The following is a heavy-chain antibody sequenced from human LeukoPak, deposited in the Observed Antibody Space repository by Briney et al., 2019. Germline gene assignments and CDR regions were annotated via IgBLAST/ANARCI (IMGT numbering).Heavy chain of an antibody. V-gene: IGHV4-34*01. CDR3: AATQHIVVVTASPLPFDY. D-gene: IGHD2-21*02. Sequence: SETLSLTCAVYGGSFSGYYWSWIRQPPGKGLEWIGEINHSGSTNYNPSLKSRVTISVDTSKNQFSLKLSSVTAADTAVYYCAATQHIVVVTASPLPFDYWGQGTLVTVSP. CDR1: GGSFSGYY. CDR2: INHSGST. J-gene: IGHJ4*02.